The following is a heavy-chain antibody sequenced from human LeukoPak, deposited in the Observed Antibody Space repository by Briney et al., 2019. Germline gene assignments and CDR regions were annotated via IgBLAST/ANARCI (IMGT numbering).Heavy chain of an antibody. CDR2: ISGSSSYT. Sequence: PGGSLRLSCAASGFXFSDYYSSWIRQAPGKGREWVSYISGSSSYTNYADSVKGRFTISRDNSKNSLYLQMNSLRAEDTAVCYCASSGYRPNGYFDYWGQGTPVTVSS. D-gene: IGHD3-3*01. V-gene: IGHV3-11*03. CDR1: GFXFSDYY. J-gene: IGHJ4*02. CDR3: ASSGYRPNGYFDY.